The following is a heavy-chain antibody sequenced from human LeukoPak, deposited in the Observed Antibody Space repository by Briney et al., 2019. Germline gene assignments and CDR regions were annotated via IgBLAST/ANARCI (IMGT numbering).Heavy chain of an antibody. J-gene: IGHJ5*02. CDR2: MYYGGST. CDR3: ARRGYTYGWGWFDP. CDR1: GGSISSSSYY. Sequence: SETLSLTCTVSGGSISSSSYYWGWIRQPPGKGLEWIGSMYYGGSTYYNPSLKSRVTISVDTSKNQFSLKVNSVTAADTAVYYCARRGYTYGWGWFDPWGQGTLVTVSS. D-gene: IGHD5-18*01. V-gene: IGHV4-39*07.